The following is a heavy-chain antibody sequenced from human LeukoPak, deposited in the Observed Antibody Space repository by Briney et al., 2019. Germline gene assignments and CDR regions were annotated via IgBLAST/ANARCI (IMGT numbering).Heavy chain of an antibody. CDR3: ARGFEALEGAAGQLVDY. V-gene: IGHV4-39*01. CDR1: GGSISSSSYY. D-gene: IGHD6-13*01. CDR2: IYYSGST. J-gene: IGHJ4*02. Sequence: SETLSLTCTVSGGSISSSSYYWGWIRQPPGKGLEWIGSIYYSGSTYYNPSLKSRVTISVDTSKNQFSLKLSSVTAADTAVYYCARGFEALEGAAGQLVDYWGQGTLVTVSS.